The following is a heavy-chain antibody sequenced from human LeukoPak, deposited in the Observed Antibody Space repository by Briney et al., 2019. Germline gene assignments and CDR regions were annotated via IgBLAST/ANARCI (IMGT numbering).Heavy chain of an antibody. V-gene: IGHV4-34*01. CDR1: GGSFSGYY. CDR3: AREVDTASGFDY. Sequence: PSETLSLTCAVYGGSFSGYYWSWIRQPPGKGLEWIREINHSGSTNYNPSLKSRVTISVDTSKNQFSLKLSSVTAADTAVYYCAREVDTASGFDYWGQGTLVTVSS. D-gene: IGHD5-18*01. CDR2: INHSGST. J-gene: IGHJ4*02.